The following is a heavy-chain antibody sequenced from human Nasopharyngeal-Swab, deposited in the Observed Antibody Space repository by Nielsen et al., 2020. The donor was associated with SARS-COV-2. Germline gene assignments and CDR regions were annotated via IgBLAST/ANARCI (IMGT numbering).Heavy chain of an antibody. D-gene: IGHD4-17*01. J-gene: IGHJ6*02. CDR2: IRSKAYGGTT. CDR3: TRDPDFSGYGNDYGDYAGPYYYYGMDV. Sequence: WIRQPPGKGLEWVGFIRSKAYGGTTEYAASVKGRFTISRDDSKSIAYLQMNSLKTEDTAVYYCTRDPDFSGYGNDYGDYAGPYYYYGMDVWGQGTTVTVSS. V-gene: IGHV3-49*02.